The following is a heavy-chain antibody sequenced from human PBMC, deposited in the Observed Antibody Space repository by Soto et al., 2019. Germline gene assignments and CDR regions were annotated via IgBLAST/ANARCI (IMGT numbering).Heavy chain of an antibody. V-gene: IGHV4-39*01. D-gene: IGHD1-26*01. J-gene: IGHJ6*02. CDR1: GGSISSSSYY. CDR2: IYYSGST. Sequence: SETLSLTCTVSGGSISSSSYYWCWIRQSPGKGLEWIGSIYYSGSTYYNPSLRSRVTISVDTSKNQFSLKLSSVTAADTAVYYCARLVGATTYYYYGMDVWGQGTTVTVSS. CDR3: ARLVGATTYYYYGMDV.